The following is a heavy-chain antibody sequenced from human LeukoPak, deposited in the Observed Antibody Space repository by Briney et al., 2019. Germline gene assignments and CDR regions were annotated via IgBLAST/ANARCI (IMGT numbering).Heavy chain of an antibody. CDR2: ISAYNGNT. D-gene: IGHD7-27*01. Sequence: GASVKVSCKASGYTFTSYGISWVRQAPGQGLEWMGWISAYNGNTNYAQKLQGRVTMTTDTSTSTAYMELRSLRSDDTAVYYCARVFQFSGPGVYGMDVWGQGTTVTVSS. V-gene: IGHV1-18*01. CDR1: GYTFTSYG. J-gene: IGHJ6*02. CDR3: ARVFQFSGPGVYGMDV.